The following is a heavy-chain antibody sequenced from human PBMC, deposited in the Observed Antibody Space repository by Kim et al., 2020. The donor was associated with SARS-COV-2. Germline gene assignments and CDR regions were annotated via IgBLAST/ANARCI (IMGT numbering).Heavy chain of an antibody. CDR1: GGSISSYY. V-gene: IGHV4-59*01. D-gene: IGHD3-22*01. Sequence: SETLSLTCTVSGGSISSYYWSWIRQPPGKGLEWIGYIYYSGSTNYNPSLKSRVTISVDTSKNQFSLKLSSVTAADTAVYYCARGGWGYTGYYDSSGYYPPFYYYYGMDVWGQGTTVTVSS. CDR3: ARGGWGYTGYYDSSGYYPPFYYYYGMDV. J-gene: IGHJ6*02. CDR2: IYYSGST.